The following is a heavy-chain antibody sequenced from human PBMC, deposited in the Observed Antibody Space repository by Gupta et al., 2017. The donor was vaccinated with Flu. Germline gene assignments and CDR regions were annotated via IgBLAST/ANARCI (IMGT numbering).Heavy chain of an antibody. CDR1: GFTFSSYS. CDR3: ARAWIQLWWLFDY. V-gene: IGHV3-48*02. Sequence: EVQLVESGGGLVQPGGSLRLSCEASGFTFSSYSMNWVRQAPGKGLEWVSYISSSSSTIYYADSVKGRFTIYRDNAKNSLYLQMNSLRDEDTAVYYCARAWIQLWWLFDYWGQGTLVTVSS. J-gene: IGHJ4*02. CDR2: ISSSSSTI. D-gene: IGHD5-18*01.